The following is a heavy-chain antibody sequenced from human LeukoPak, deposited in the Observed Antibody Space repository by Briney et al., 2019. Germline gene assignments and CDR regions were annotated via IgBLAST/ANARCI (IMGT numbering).Heavy chain of an antibody. D-gene: IGHD1-14*01. CDR1: GGSFSGYY. V-gene: IGHV4-34*01. J-gene: IGHJ1*01. CDR2: INHRGTT. Sequence: SETLSLTCAVYGGSFSGYYWSWIRQPPGKGLEWIGEINHRGTTNYNPSLKSRVTMSVDRSKNQFSLKLSSVTAADTAVYYCARDGVPLTNLVARPFHPWGQGTLVTVSS. CDR3: ARDGVPLTNLVARPFHP.